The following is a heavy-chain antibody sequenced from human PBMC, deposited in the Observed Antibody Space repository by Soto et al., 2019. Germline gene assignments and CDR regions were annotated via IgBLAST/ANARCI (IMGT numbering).Heavy chain of an antibody. J-gene: IGHJ5*02. Sequence: ASVKVSCKASGYTFTSYAMHWVRQAPGQRLEWMGWINAGNGNTKYSQKFQGRVTITRDTSASTAYMELSSLRSEDTAVYYCARAPMISGWPYNWFDPWGQGTLVTVSS. CDR3: ARAPMISGWPYNWFDP. CDR1: GYTFTSYA. V-gene: IGHV1-3*01. D-gene: IGHD6-19*01. CDR2: INAGNGNT.